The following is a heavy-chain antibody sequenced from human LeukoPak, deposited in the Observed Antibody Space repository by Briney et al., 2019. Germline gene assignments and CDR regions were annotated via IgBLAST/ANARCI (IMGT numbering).Heavy chain of an antibody. CDR3: ANVAKGRFFFYYMDV. D-gene: IGHD3-3*01. J-gene: IGHJ6*03. CDR1: GHIPNTYG. Sequence: ASVKVSCKASGHIPNTYGFTWIRQAPGQGLEWIGWIFSYTGQPKYADKFQGRVTMTLDTSKTTAYLDLRSLRSDDTAVYFCANVAKGRFFFYYMDVWGEGTTVAVS. V-gene: IGHV1-18*01. CDR2: IFSYTGQP.